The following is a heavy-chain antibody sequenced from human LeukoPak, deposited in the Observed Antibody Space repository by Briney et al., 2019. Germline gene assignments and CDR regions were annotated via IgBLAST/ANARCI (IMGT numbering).Heavy chain of an antibody. D-gene: IGHD3-9*01. J-gene: IGHJ6*03. CDR1: GYTFTGYY. CDR3: ARDLKPLNCYYYMDV. Sequence: ASVKVSCKASGYTFTGYYMHWVRQAPGQGLEWMGWINPNSGGTNYAQKFQGRVTMTRDTSISTAYMELSRLRSDDTAVYYCARDLKPLNCYYYMDVWGKGTTVTVSS. CDR2: INPNSGGT. V-gene: IGHV1-2*02.